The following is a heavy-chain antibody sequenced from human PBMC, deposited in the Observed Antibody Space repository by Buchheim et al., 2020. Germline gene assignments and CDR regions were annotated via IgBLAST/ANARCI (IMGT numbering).Heavy chain of an antibody. V-gene: IGHV4-34*01. D-gene: IGHD2-2*01. J-gene: IGHJ4*02. CDR2: INHSGST. CDR1: GGSFSGYY. Sequence: QVQLQQWGAGLLKPSETLSLTCAVYGGSFSGYYWSWIRQPPGKGLEWIGEINHSGSTNYNPSLKSRVTISVDTPKNQFSLKLSSVTDADTAVYYCARARRSTSKQPLDYWGQGTL. CDR3: ARARRSTSKQPLDY.